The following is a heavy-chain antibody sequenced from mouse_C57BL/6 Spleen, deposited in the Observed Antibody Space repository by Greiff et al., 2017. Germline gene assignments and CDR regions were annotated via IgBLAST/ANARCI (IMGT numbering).Heavy chain of an antibody. Sequence: QVQLQQSGAELVRPGASVTLSCKASGYTFTDYEMHWVKQTPVHGLEWIGAIDPETGGTAYNQKFKGKAILTADKSSSTAYMELRSLTSEDSAVYYCTRRDYGNYVVFDYWGQGTTLTVSS. D-gene: IGHD2-1*01. CDR1: GYTFTDYE. J-gene: IGHJ2*01. CDR3: TRRDYGNYVVFDY. V-gene: IGHV1-15*01. CDR2: IDPETGGT.